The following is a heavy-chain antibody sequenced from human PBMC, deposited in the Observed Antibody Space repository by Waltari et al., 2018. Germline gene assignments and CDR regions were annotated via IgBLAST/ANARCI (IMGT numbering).Heavy chain of an antibody. V-gene: IGHV3-74*01. Sequence: EVQLVESGGGLVQPGGSLRLSCAASGLTFSRSWLPWVRQAPGQGLGWVSRINSDGSSTSYADSVKGRFTISRDNAKNTLYLQMNSLRAEDTAVYYCARDQQLGLLDYWGQGTLVTVSS. CDR1: GLTFSRSW. CDR3: ARDQQLGLLDY. D-gene: IGHD6-6*01. J-gene: IGHJ4*02. CDR2: INSDGSST.